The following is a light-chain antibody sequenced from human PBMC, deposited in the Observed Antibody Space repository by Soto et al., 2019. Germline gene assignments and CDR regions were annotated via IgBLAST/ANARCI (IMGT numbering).Light chain of an antibody. CDR1: QSIATY. CDR3: QQSYSTPFT. J-gene: IGKJ3*01. Sequence: DIRMTQSPSSLSSSVGDRVTITCRPSQSIATYLNWYQQKPGKAPKLLIYAASSLQSGVPSRFSGSGSGTEFNLSISSLLPEDFATYFCQQSYSTPFTVGPGTKVDL. V-gene: IGKV1-39*01. CDR2: AAS.